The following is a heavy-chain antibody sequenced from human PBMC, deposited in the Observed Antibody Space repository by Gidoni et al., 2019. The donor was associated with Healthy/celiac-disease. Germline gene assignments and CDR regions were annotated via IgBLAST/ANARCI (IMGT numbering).Heavy chain of an antibody. Sequence: QVQLVQSGAEVKKPGASGKDSCKASGYTLTSSYLHWVRQAPGQGLVCMGIINPSCGSTSYAKKFQGRVTMTRETSTSTVYMELSSLRSEDTAVYYCARDLKATAAAGTWAAFDIWGQGTMVTVSS. V-gene: IGHV1-46*03. D-gene: IGHD6-13*01. CDR2: INPSCGST. J-gene: IGHJ3*02. CDR3: ARDLKATAAAGTWAAFDI. CDR1: GYTLTSSY.